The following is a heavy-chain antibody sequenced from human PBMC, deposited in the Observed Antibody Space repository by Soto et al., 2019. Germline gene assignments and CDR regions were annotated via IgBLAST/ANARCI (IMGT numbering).Heavy chain of an antibody. Sequence: QVQLVESGGGVVQPGRSLRLSCAASGFTFSSYGMHWVRQAPGKGLEWVAVIWYDGSNKYYADSVKGRFTIYRDNSKNTLYLQMNGLRAEDTAVYYCARDQVTTNRPNWFDPWGQGTLVTVSS. J-gene: IGHJ5*02. CDR2: IWYDGSNK. V-gene: IGHV3-33*01. CDR1: GFTFSSYG. CDR3: ARDQVTTNRPNWFDP. D-gene: IGHD3-22*01.